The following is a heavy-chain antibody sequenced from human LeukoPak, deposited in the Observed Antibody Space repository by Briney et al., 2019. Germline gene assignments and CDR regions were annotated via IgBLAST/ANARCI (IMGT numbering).Heavy chain of an antibody. V-gene: IGHV4-39*02. Sequence: SETLSLTCTVSGGSISSVNYYWGWIRQPPGKGLEWIGSIYYSGSTYYNPSLKSRVTISVATSKNHFSLKLSSVTAADTAVYYCASHPLPAAFSDYWGQGTLVTVSS. CDR2: IYYSGST. J-gene: IGHJ4*02. D-gene: IGHD2-2*01. CDR1: GGSISSVNYY. CDR3: ASHPLPAAFSDY.